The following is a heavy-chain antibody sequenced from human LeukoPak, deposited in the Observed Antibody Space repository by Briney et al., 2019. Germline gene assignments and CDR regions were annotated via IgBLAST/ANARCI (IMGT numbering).Heavy chain of an antibody. Sequence: GESLKISCKGSGYSFTSYWIGRVRQMPGKGLEWMGIIYPGDSDTRYSPSFQGQVTISADKSISTAYLQWSSLKASDTAMYYCARHDPRYFNWLFPDYWGQGTLVTVSS. J-gene: IGHJ4*02. D-gene: IGHD3-9*01. CDR2: IYPGDSDT. CDR3: ARHDPRYFNWLFPDY. V-gene: IGHV5-51*01. CDR1: GYSFTSYW.